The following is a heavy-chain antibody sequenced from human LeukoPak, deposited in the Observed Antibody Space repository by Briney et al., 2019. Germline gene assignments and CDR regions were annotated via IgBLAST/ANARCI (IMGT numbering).Heavy chain of an antibody. CDR3: ASLRAVAGPSDY. Sequence: SQTLSLTCTVSGGSISSGGYYWSWIRQHPGKGLEWIGYIYYSGSTNYNPSLKSRVTISVDTSKNQFSLKLSSVTAADTAVYYCASLRAVAGPSDYWGQGTLVTVSS. V-gene: IGHV4-31*03. D-gene: IGHD6-19*01. CDR1: GGSISSGGYY. J-gene: IGHJ4*02. CDR2: IYYSGST.